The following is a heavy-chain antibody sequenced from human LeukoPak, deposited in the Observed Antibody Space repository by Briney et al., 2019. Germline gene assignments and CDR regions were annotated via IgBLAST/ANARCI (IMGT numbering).Heavy chain of an antibody. CDR3: ARDYGYYDSSGYSPTDY. J-gene: IGHJ4*02. V-gene: IGHV1-46*01. D-gene: IGHD3-22*01. CDR1: GYTFTSYY. Sequence: GASVKVSCKASGYTFTSYYMHWVRQAPGQGLEWMRIINPSGGSTSYAQKFQGRVTMTRDTSTSTVYMELSSLRSEDTAVYYCARDYGYYDSSGYSPTDYWGQGTLVTVSS. CDR2: INPSGGST.